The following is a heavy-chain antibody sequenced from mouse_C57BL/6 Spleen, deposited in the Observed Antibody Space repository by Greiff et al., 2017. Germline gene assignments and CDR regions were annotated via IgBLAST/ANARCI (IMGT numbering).Heavy chain of an antibody. J-gene: IGHJ1*03. Sequence: QVQLQQPGAELVRPGSSVKLSCKASGYTFTSYWLDWVKQRTGQGLEWIGNIYPSDSETHYNQKFKDKATLTVDKSTSTAYMQLSSLTSEDSAVYYCARSDYGYFDVWGTGTTVTVSS. CDR1: GYTFTSYW. CDR2: IYPSDSET. CDR3: ARSDYGYFDV. V-gene: IGHV1-61*01.